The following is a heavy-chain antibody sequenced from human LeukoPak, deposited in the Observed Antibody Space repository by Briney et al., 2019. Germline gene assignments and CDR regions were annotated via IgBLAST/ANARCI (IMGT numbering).Heavy chain of an antibody. V-gene: IGHV4-34*01. Sequence: PSGTLSPPFAVIGGSFSGYYWAWFRQPPGKGRGWIGEINHSGSTNYNPSLKSRVTTSVDTSKNQFSLKLSSVTAADTAVYYCARLTGRFRPTLDIWGQGTMVTVSS. CDR2: INHSGST. J-gene: IGHJ3*02. D-gene: IGHD7-27*01. CDR1: GGSFSGYY. CDR3: ARLTGRFRPTLDI.